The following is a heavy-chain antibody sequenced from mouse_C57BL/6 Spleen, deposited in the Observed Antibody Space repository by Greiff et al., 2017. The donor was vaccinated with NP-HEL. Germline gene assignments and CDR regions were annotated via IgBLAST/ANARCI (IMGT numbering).Heavy chain of an antibody. D-gene: IGHD2-1*01. CDR2: INPYNGDT. J-gene: IGHJ2*01. CDR1: GYSFTGYF. CDR3: ARGGIYYGNYAASH. Sequence: EVQLQQSGPELVKPGDSVKISCKASGYSFTGYFMNWVMQSHGKSLEWIGRINPYNGDTFYNQKFKGKATLTVDKSSSTAHMELRSLTSEDSAVYYCARGGIYYGNYAASHWGQGTTLTVSS. V-gene: IGHV1-20*01.